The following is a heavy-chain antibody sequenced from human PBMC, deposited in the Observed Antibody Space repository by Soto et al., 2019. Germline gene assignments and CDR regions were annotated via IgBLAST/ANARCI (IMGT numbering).Heavy chain of an antibody. J-gene: IGHJ3*02. V-gene: IGHV3-15*07. CDR2: IKSKTGGCTT. D-gene: IGHD2-15*01. CDR1: GFTFSNAW. CDR3: PTEDVEVVVALDALDI. Sequence: GGSLRLSCAASGFTFSNAWMNWVRQAPGKGLEWVGRIKSKTGGCTTDYAAPVKGRFTITRDDSKNTLYLQMNSLKTEDSAVYYCPTEDVEVVVALDALDIWGQGTMVTVSS.